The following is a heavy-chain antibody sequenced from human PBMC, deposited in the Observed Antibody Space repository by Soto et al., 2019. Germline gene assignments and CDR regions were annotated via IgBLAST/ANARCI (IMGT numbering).Heavy chain of an antibody. CDR2: IYYSGST. Sequence: SETLSLTCTVSGGSISSYYWSWIRQPPGKGLEWIGYIYYSGSTNYNPSLKSRVTISVDTSKNQFSLKLSSVTAADTAMYYCARNVRLLYYYYMDVWGKGTTVTVSS. CDR1: GGSISSYY. V-gene: IGHV4-59*08. J-gene: IGHJ6*03. CDR3: ARNVRLLYYYYMDV. D-gene: IGHD2-15*01.